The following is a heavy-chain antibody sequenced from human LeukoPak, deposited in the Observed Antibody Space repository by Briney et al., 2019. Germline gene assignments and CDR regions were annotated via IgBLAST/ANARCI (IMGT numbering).Heavy chain of an antibody. V-gene: IGHV1-2*02. CDR1: GYTFTGYY. J-gene: IGHJ6*02. Sequence: ASVKVSCKASGYTFTGYYMHWARQAPGQGLEWMGWINPNSGGTNYAQKFQGRVTMTRDTSISTAYMELSRLRSDDTAVYYCASIPPDSHDYGDYGPDDYYYYGMDVWGQGTTVTVSS. CDR3: ASIPPDSHDYGDYGPDDYYYYGMDV. CDR2: INPNSGGT. D-gene: IGHD4-17*01.